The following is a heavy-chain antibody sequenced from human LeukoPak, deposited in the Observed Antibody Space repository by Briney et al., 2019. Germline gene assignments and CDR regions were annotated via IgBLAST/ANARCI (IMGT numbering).Heavy chain of an antibody. CDR3: ARIGYRSASLDY. Sequence: PGGSLRLSCAASGFTFSRYWMTWVRQAPGKRLEWLANINQDGSEKKYVDSVKGRFTISRDNAKNTVYLQMNSLRDEDTAVFYCARIGYRSASLDYWGQGTLVTVAS. CDR1: GFTFSRYW. CDR2: INQDGSEK. V-gene: IGHV3-7*01. D-gene: IGHD6-19*01. J-gene: IGHJ4*02.